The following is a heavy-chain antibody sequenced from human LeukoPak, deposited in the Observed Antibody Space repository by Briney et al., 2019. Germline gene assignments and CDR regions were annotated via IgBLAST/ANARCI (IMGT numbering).Heavy chain of an antibody. CDR1: GYTFTSYA. CDR3: ARQHINYDSSGYYFDY. D-gene: IGHD3-22*01. J-gene: IGHJ4*02. Sequence: ASVKVSCKASGYTFTSYAMHWVRQAPGQRLEWMGWINAGNGNTKYSQEFQGRVTITRDTSASTAYMELSSLRSEDMAVYYCARQHINYDSSGYYFDYWGQGTLVTVSS. V-gene: IGHV1-3*03. CDR2: INAGNGNT.